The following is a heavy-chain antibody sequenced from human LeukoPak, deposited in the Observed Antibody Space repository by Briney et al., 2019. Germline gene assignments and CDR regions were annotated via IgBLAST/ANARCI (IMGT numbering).Heavy chain of an antibody. CDR3: ARDQVVVAATKYYYYYYYMDV. V-gene: IGHV3-21*01. J-gene: IGHJ6*03. Sequence: GGSLRLSCAASGFTFSSYSMNWVRQAPGKGLEWVSSISSSSSYIYYADSAKGRFTISRDNAKNSLYLQMNSLRAEDTAVYYCARDQVVVAATKYYYYYYYMDVWGKGTTVTVSS. CDR2: ISSSSSYI. D-gene: IGHD2-15*01. CDR1: GFTFSSYS.